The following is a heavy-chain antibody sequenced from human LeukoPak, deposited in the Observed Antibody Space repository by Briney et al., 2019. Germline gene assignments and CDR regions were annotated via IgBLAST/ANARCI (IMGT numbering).Heavy chain of an antibody. J-gene: IGHJ3*02. D-gene: IGHD3-22*01. CDR2: IRYDGSNK. CDR1: GFTFSSYG. V-gene: IGHV3-30*02. Sequence: PGGSLRLSCAASGFTFSSYGMHWVRQAPGKGLEWVAFIRYDGSNKYYADSVKGRFTISRDNSKNSLYLQMNSLRAEDTAVYYCARDRRGDSSGYYLGVRAFDIWGQGTMVTVSS. CDR3: ARDRRGDSSGYYLGVRAFDI.